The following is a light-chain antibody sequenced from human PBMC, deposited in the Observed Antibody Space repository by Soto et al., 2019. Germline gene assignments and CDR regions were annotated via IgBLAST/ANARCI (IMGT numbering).Light chain of an antibody. CDR1: QSLSSS. J-gene: IGKJ5*01. CDR3: QQYSNWPPIT. CDR2: DTS. V-gene: IGKV3-15*01. Sequence: ELVLTQSPGTLSLPPGERATLSCRTSQSLSSSVLAWYQQKPGQAPRLLIYDTSTRATGIPARFSGSGSGTEFTLTISSLQSEDFAVYYCQQYSNWPPITFGQGTLLEI.